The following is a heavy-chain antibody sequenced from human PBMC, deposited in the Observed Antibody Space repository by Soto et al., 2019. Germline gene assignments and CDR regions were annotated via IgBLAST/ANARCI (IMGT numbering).Heavy chain of an antibody. CDR1: GGTFSSYV. CDR2: IIPIFGTA. CDR3: AIEIRISSSSLGYGMDV. J-gene: IGHJ6*02. V-gene: IGHV1-69*13. D-gene: IGHD6-6*01. Sequence: SVKVSCKGSGGTFSSYVNSGVRRAPGQGLEWMGGIIPIFGTANYAQKFQGRVTITADESTSTAYMELSSLRSEDTAVYYCAIEIRISSSSLGYGMDVWGQGTTVTVSS.